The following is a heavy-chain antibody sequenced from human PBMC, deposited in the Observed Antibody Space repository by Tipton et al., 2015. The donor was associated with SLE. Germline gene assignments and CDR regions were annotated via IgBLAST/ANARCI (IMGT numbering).Heavy chain of an antibody. J-gene: IGHJ4*02. D-gene: IGHD2-8*01. Sequence: SLRLSCAASGFTFRTYGMHWVRQAPGKGLEWASFIRFDGNVKQYADSVRGRFTISRDKSKNTLSLQMDSLRPEDTSIYYCASILGNTNPSDFWGQGTLVTVSS. V-gene: IGHV3-30*02. CDR3: ASILGNTNPSDF. CDR2: IRFDGNVK. CDR1: GFTFRTYG.